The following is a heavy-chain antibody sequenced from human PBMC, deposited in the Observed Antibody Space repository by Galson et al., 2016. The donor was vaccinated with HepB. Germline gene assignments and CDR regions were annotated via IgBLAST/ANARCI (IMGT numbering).Heavy chain of an antibody. J-gene: IGHJ3*02. CDR2: ISGDGTNK. CDR1: GFSFGSYA. D-gene: IGHD6-19*01. Sequence: SLRLSCAASGFSFGSYAMHWVRQTPAKGLEWVAVISGDGTNKYYADSVKGRFTISRDNSKSMLYLQMSSLRADDTAVYSCAKKGYSSGKFDAFDIWGQGTVVTVSS. V-gene: IGHV3-30*18. CDR3: AKKGYSSGKFDAFDI.